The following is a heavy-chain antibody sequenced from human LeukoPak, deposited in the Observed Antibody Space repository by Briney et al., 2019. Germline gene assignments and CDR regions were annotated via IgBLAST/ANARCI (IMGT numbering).Heavy chain of an antibody. V-gene: IGHV3-23*01. J-gene: IGHJ4*02. Sequence: GGPLRLSCAASGFTFSSYAMSWVRQAPGKGLEWVSAVSGSGGSTYYADSVKGRFTISRDNSKNTLYLQMNSLRAEDTAVYYCAKVAAYGDYQYYFDYWGQGTLVTVSS. D-gene: IGHD4-17*01. CDR3: AKVAAYGDYQYYFDY. CDR1: GFTFSSYA. CDR2: VSGSGGST.